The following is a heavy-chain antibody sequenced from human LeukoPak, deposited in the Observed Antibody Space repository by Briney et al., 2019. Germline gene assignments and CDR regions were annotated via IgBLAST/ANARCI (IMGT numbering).Heavy chain of an antibody. CDR3: ARDDDVWSGWGH. D-gene: IGHD3-3*01. CDR1: GFPFSTYW. CDR2: INQDGSGE. V-gene: IGHV3-7*01. J-gene: IGHJ4*02. Sequence: GGSLRPSCTASGFPFSTYWLSWVRQPPGKGLEWVANINQDGSGEYYAGSVKGRFTIARDNAKNSLYLQMNSLRAEDTAVYYCARDDDVWSGWGHWGRGTLVTVSS.